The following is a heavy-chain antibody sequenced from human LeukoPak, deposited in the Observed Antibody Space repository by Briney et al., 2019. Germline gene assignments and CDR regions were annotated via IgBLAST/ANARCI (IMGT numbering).Heavy chain of an antibody. CDR3: ARGRVAGTWGSFYFDY. J-gene: IGHJ4*02. D-gene: IGHD6-19*01. CDR2: IYYSGST. CDR1: GGSVSSYY. V-gene: IGHV4-59*02. Sequence: SETLSLTCTVSGGSVSSYYWSWIRQPPGKGLEWTGYIYYSGSTNYNPSLKSRVTISVDTSKNQFSLKLSSVTAADTAVYYCARGRVAGTWGSFYFDYWGQGTLVTVSS.